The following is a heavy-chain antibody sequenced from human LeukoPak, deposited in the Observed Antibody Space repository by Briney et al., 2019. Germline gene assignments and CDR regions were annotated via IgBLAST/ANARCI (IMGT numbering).Heavy chain of an antibody. CDR1: GYTFTSYD. D-gene: IGHD4-17*01. Sequence: GASVKVSCKASGYTFTSYDINWVRQATGQGLEWMGWMNPNSGNTGYAQKFQGRVTMTRNTSISTAYMELSSLRSEDTAVYYCARGFTTVTSPSRRFDPWGQGTLVTVSS. V-gene: IGHV1-8*01. J-gene: IGHJ5*02. CDR2: MNPNSGNT. CDR3: ARGFTTVTSPSRRFDP.